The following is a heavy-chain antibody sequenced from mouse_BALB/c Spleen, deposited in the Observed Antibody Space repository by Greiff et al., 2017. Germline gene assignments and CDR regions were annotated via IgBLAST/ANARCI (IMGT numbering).Heavy chain of an antibody. Sequence: EVKLMESGGGLVKPGGSLKLSCAASGFTFSSYAMSWVRQTPEKRLEWVASISSGGSTYYPDSVKGRFTISRDNARNILYLQMSSLRSEDTAMYYCAIGLGYDYDGFYYAMDYWGQGTSVTVSS. V-gene: IGHV5-6-5*01. D-gene: IGHD2-4*01. CDR2: ISSGGST. J-gene: IGHJ4*01. CDR1: GFTFSSYA. CDR3: AIGLGYDYDGFYYAMDY.